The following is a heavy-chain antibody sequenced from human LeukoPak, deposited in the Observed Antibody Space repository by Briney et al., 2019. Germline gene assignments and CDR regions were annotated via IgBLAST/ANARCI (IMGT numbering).Heavy chain of an antibody. CDR3: ARVSYYYDSSGSGWLYYYYMDV. Sequence: SETLSLTCTVSGGSISSSSYYWGWIRQPPGKGLEWIGSIYYSGSTYYNPSLKSRVTMSVDTSKNQFSLKLSSVTAADTAVYYCARVSYYYDSSGSGWLYYYYMDVWGKGTTVTVSS. D-gene: IGHD3-22*01. V-gene: IGHV4-39*07. J-gene: IGHJ6*03. CDR1: GGSISSSSYY. CDR2: IYYSGST.